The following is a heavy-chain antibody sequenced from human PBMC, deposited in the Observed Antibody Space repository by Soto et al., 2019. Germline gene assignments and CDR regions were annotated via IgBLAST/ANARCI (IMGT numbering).Heavy chain of an antibody. Sequence: EVQLVESGGGLVKPGGSLRLSCAASGFTFSNAWMNWVRQAPGKGLEWVGRIKSKTDGGTTDYAAPVKGRFTISRDDSKNTLYLQMNSLKTDDTAVYYCTTDYSSGWYWYFWGQGTLVTVSS. D-gene: IGHD6-19*01. CDR1: GFTFSNAW. CDR2: IKSKTDGGTT. CDR3: TTDYSSGWYWYF. V-gene: IGHV3-15*07. J-gene: IGHJ4*02.